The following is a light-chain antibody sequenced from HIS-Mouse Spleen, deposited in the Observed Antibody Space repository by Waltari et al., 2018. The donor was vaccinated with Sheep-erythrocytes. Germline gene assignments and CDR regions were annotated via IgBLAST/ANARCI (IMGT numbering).Light chain of an antibody. CDR3: SSYAGSNIWV. V-gene: IGLV2-8*01. J-gene: IGLJ3*02. Sequence: QSALTQPPSASGSPGQSVTISCTGTSSDVGGYNYVSWYQQHPGKAPKLIIYEVSKRPSAVPDRFSRSKSGNTASLTVSGLQAEDEADYYCSSYAGSNIWVFGGGTKLTVL. CDR2: EVS. CDR1: SSDVGGYNY.